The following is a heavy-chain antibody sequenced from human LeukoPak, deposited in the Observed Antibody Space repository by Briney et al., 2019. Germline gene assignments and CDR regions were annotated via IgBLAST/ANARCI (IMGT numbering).Heavy chain of an antibody. CDR2: INPNSGGT. Sequence: ASVKVSCKASGYTFTGYYMHWVRQAPGQGLEWMGWINPNSGGTNYAQKFQGRVTMTRDTSISTAYMELRSLRSDDTAVYYCAREPKARIAVGQGLDYWGQGTLVTVSS. CDR3: AREPKARIAVGQGLDY. D-gene: IGHD6-19*01. V-gene: IGHV1-2*02. J-gene: IGHJ4*02. CDR1: GYTFTGYY.